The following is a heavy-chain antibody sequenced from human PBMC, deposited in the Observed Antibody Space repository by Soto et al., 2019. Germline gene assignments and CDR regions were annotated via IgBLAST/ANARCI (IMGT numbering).Heavy chain of an antibody. CDR2: ISGSGGST. J-gene: IGHJ4*02. Sequence: GGSLRLSCAASGFTFSSYAMSWVRQAPGKGLEWVSAISGSGGSTYYADSVKGRFTISRDNSKNTLYLQMNSLRAEDTAVYYCAKLPVLRFLEWLWEYYFDYWGQGTLVTVSS. CDR1: GFTFSSYA. CDR3: AKLPVLRFLEWLWEYYFDY. D-gene: IGHD3-3*01. V-gene: IGHV3-23*01.